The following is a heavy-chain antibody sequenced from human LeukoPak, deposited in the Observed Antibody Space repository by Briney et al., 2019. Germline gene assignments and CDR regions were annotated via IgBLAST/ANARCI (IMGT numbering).Heavy chain of an antibody. CDR1: GDSFTSVTDY. Sequence: SETLSLTCTVSGDSFTSVTDYWAWIRQPPGKGLEWIASGDYSGGTYYNPSLESRVAISADMSKNQISLKLTSVTGADTAVYYCAGERGEEYSSGWYKTNYFYDWGQGIRVTVSS. CDR2: GDYSGGT. D-gene: IGHD6-19*01. J-gene: IGHJ4*02. CDR3: AGERGEEYSSGWYKTNYFYD. V-gene: IGHV4-39*07.